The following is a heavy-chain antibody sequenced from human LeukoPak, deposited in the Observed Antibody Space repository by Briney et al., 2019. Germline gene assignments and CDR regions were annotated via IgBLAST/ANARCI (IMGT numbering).Heavy chain of an antibody. J-gene: IGHJ4*02. Sequence: SETLSLTCAVYGGSFSGYYWSWIRRPPGKGLEWIGEINHNGSTNYNPSLKSRVTISVDTSKNQFSLKLSSVTAADTAVYYCARYWGSGWTFDYWGQGTLVTVSS. D-gene: IGHD6-19*01. CDR1: GGSFSGYY. CDR2: INHNGST. V-gene: IGHV4-34*01. CDR3: ARYWGSGWTFDY.